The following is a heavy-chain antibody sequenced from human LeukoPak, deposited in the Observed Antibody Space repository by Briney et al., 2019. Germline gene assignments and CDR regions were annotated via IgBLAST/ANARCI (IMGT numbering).Heavy chain of an antibody. CDR2: FYTSGTT. J-gene: IGHJ2*01. CDR3: ARTVVTLDWYFDL. Sequence: SETLSLTCSVSGGSISSYSWNWIRQPAGKGLECVGRFYTSGTTNYNPSLKSRVTMSIDTSKNQVSLKMRSVTAADTAVYYCARTVVTLDWYFDLWGRGTLVSASS. V-gene: IGHV4-4*07. CDR1: GGSISSYS. D-gene: IGHD4-23*01.